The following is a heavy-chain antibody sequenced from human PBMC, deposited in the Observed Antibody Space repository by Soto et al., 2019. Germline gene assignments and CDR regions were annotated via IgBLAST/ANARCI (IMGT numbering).Heavy chain of an antibody. D-gene: IGHD1-26*01. CDR3: ARGGGSFPYFAY. CDR2: INAGNVNT. V-gene: IGHV1-3*01. Sequence: ASVKVSCKASGYALTNFAMHWVRQAPGQRLEWMGWINAGNVNTKYSQKFQGRVTITRDTSASTVYMELSSLRSEDTAVYYCARGGGSFPYFAYWGQGTLVPVSS. J-gene: IGHJ4*02. CDR1: GYALTNFA.